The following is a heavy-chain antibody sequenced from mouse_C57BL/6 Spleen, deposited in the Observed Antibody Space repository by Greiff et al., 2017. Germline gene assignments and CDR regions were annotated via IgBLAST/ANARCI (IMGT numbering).Heavy chain of an antibody. CDR3: TTWGAYSNYGAY. V-gene: IGHV14-4*01. J-gene: IGHJ3*01. Sequence: EVQVVESGAELVRPGASVKLSCTASGFNIKDDYMHWVKQRPEQGLEWIGWIDPENGATDYASKFQGKATLTADTSSNTAYLQLSSLTSEDTAVYYCTTWGAYSNYGAYWGQGTLVTVSA. D-gene: IGHD2-5*01. CDR1: GFNIKDDY. CDR2: IDPENGAT.